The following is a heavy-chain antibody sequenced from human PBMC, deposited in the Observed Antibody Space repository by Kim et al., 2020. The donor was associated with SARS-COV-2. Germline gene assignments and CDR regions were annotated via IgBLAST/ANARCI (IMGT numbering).Heavy chain of an antibody. D-gene: IGHD3-3*02. V-gene: IGHV3-30-3*01. Sequence: GGSLRLSCAASGFTFSSYAMHWVRQAPGKGLEWVAVISYDGSNKYYADSVKGRFTISRDNSKNTLYLQMNSLRAEDTAVYYCARDLAGQGYFQHWGQGTLVTVSS. CDR1: GFTFSSYA. J-gene: IGHJ1*01. CDR2: ISYDGSNK. CDR3: ARDLAGQGYFQH.